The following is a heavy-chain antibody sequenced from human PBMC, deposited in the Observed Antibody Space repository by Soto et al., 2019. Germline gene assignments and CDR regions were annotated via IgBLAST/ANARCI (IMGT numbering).Heavy chain of an antibody. J-gene: IGHJ4*02. Sequence: QVQLQESGPGLVKPSQTLSLTCTVSGGSISSGDYYWSWIRQPPGKGLEWIGYIYYSGSTYYNPSLKSRVTISVDTSKNQFSLKRSSVTAADTAVYYCARDSIVVVPAAIEGGDYWGQGTLVTVSS. V-gene: IGHV4-30-4*01. CDR3: ARDSIVVVPAAIEGGDY. CDR2: IYYSGST. D-gene: IGHD2-2*02. CDR1: GGSISSGDYY.